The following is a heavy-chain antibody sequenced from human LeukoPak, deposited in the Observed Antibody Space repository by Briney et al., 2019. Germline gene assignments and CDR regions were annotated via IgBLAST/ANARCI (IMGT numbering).Heavy chain of an antibody. CDR2: IRGKAYGGTT. CDR3: TRDPGGVNSSSSLFDY. Sequence: GGSLRLSCTASGFTFGDYAMSWFRQAPGKGLEWVGFIRGKAYGGTTEYAASVKGRFTISRDDSKRIAYLQMNSLKTEDTALYYCTRDPGGVNSSSSLFDYWGQGTLVTVSS. V-gene: IGHV3-49*03. CDR1: GFTFGDYA. J-gene: IGHJ4*02. D-gene: IGHD6-6*01.